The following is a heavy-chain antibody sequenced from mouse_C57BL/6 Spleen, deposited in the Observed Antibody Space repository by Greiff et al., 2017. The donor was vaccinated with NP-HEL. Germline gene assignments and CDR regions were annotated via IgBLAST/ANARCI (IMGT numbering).Heavy chain of an antibody. J-gene: IGHJ1*03. Sequence: EVKLVESGGDLVKPGGSLKLSCAASGFTFSSYGMSWVRQTPDKRLEWVATISSGGSYTYYPDSVKGRFTISSDNAKNTLYLQMSSLKSEDTSMYYCARHVEGIYDGTYVGYFDVWGTGTTVTVSS. CDR1: GFTFSSYG. D-gene: IGHD2-3*01. CDR2: ISSGGSYT. CDR3: ARHVEGIYDGTYVGYFDV. V-gene: IGHV5-6*01.